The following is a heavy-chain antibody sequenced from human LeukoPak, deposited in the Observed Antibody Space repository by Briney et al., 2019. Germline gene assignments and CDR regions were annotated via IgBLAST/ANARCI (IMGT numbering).Heavy chain of an antibody. CDR2: INHSGST. V-gene: IGHV4-34*01. Sequence: SETLSLTCAVYGGSFSGYYWSWIRQPPGKGLEWIGEINHSGSTNYNPSLKSRVTISVDTSKNQFSLKLSSVPAADTAVYYCARAGYSYGYRVSYYYGMDVWGQGTTVTVSS. J-gene: IGHJ6*02. CDR1: GGSFSGYY. D-gene: IGHD5-18*01. CDR3: ARAGYSYGYRVSYYYGMDV.